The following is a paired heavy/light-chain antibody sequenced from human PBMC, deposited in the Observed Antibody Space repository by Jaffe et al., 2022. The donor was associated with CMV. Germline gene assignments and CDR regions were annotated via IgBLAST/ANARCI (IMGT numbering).Light chain of an antibody. Sequence: QSALTQPASVSGSPGQSITISCTGTSSDVGGSNYVSWYQQHPGKAPKVMIHDVSDRPSGVSNRFSGSKSGNTASLTISGLQADDEADYYCSSYSSTSTLVLFGGGTKLTVL. CDR3: SSYSSTSTLVL. V-gene: IGLV2-14*03. CDR2: DVS. J-gene: IGLJ2*01. CDR1: SSDVGGSNY.
Heavy chain of an antibody. CDR1: GYIFTKYG. CDR2: ISVYNGNT. CDR3: ARETAMGGTLHMDV. D-gene: IGHD6-19*01. J-gene: IGHJ6*03. V-gene: IGHV1-18*01. Sequence: QVQLVQSGAEVKKPGASLNVSCKASGYIFTKYGINWVRQAPGQGLEWMGWISVYNGNTRYAQKLQGRVTMTRDTSTSTAYMELRSLRSDDTAVFYCARETAMGGTLHMDVWGKGTTVTVSS.